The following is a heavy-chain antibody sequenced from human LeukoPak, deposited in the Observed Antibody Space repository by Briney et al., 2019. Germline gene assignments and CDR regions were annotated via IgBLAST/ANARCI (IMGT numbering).Heavy chain of an antibody. CDR3: VRALIGYYFDY. Sequence: EASVKVSCKASGYTFTSYYMHWVRQAPGQGLEWMGIINPSGGSTSYAQKFQGRVTMTRDMSTSTVYMELSSLRSEDTAVYYCVRALIGYYFDYWGQGTLVTVSS. D-gene: IGHD2-8*01. CDR2: INPSGGST. CDR1: GYTFTSYY. J-gene: IGHJ4*02. V-gene: IGHV1-46*01.